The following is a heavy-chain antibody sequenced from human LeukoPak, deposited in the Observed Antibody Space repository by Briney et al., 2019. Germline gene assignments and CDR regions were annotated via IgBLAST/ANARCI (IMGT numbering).Heavy chain of an antibody. D-gene: IGHD6-19*01. CDR3: AKTTTGYSSGRYPGWPADY. J-gene: IGHJ4*02. Sequence: GGSLRLSCAASGFTFSSYAMYWVRQAPGKGLEWVSGIFGSGGSTHYADSVKGRFTISRDNSKNTVYLQMNSLRAEDTAVYYCAKTTTGYSSGRYPGWPADYWGQGTLVTVSS. V-gene: IGHV3-23*01. CDR1: GFTFSSYA. CDR2: IFGSGGST.